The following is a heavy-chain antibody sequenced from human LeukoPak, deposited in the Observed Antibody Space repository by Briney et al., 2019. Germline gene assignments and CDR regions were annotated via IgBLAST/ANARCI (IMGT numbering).Heavy chain of an antibody. V-gene: IGHV1-2*02. Sequence: ASVKVSCKTSGYTFSDYYIHWIRQAPGQGLEWVGWINPNSGDTDYAQKFQGRVTVTRDTSISTAYMELSRLESDDTAVYYCARARTWDSWGQGTLVTVSS. CDR1: GYTFSDYY. CDR2: INPNSGDT. D-gene: IGHD2-8*01. CDR3: ARARTWDS. J-gene: IGHJ4*02.